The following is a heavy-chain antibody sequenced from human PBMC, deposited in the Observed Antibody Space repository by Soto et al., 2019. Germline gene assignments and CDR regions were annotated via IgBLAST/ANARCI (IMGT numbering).Heavy chain of an antibody. CDR1: GGSFSGYY. CDR3: ARDSSSSYYYYYYGMDV. Sequence: QVQLQQWGAGLLKPSETLSLTCAVYGGSFSGYYWSWIRQPPGKGLEWIGEINHSGSTNYNPSLKSRVTISVDTSKNQFSRKLSSVTAADTAVYYCARDSSSSYYYYYYGMDVWGQGTTFTVSS. J-gene: IGHJ6*02. V-gene: IGHV4-34*01. D-gene: IGHD6-6*01. CDR2: INHSGST.